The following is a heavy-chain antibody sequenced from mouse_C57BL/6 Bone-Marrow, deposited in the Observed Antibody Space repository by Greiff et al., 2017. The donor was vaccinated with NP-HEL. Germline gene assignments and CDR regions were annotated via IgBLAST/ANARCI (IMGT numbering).Heavy chain of an antibody. CDR2: ISSGGSYT. CDR1: GFTFSSYG. D-gene: IGHD1-1*01. CDR3: AARVYGSSLAY. Sequence: EVHLVESGGDLVKPGGSLKLSCAASGFTFSSYGMSWVRQTPDKRLEWVATISSGGSYTYYPDSVKGRFTISRDNAKNTLYLQMSSLKSEDTAMYYCAARVYGSSLAYWGQGTLVTVSA. V-gene: IGHV5-6*01. J-gene: IGHJ3*01.